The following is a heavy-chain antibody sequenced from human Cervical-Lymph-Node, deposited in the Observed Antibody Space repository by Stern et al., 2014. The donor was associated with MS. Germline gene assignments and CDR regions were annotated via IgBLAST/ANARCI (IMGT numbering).Heavy chain of an antibody. D-gene: IGHD2-15*01. CDR1: GFTFSSYA. CDR2: ISGSGSNT. Sequence: VQLGESGGGLVQPGGSLRLSCAASGFTFSSYAMSWVRQAPGKGLEWISGISGSGSNTYYANSVKGRFTIARDNSKNTLYLQMSRLRAEDTAEYYCAKEGRLGYCSGGTCYPIHWGQGTLVTVSS. V-gene: IGHV3-23*04. CDR3: AKEGRLGYCSGGTCYPIH. J-gene: IGHJ4*02.